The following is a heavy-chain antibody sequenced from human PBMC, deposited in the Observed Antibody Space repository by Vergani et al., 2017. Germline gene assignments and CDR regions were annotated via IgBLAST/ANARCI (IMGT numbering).Heavy chain of an antibody. CDR3: ARGDYGILTGYRY. CDR1: GYTFSNYY. Sequence: QVQVVQSGAEVKKSGASVKVSCKTSGYTFSNYYMHWVRQAPGRGLEWMGIINPSGGHTNCAQKFQGRVTMTRDTSTSTVYMELSSLRSEDTAIYYCARGDYGILTGYRYWGQGTLVTVSA. D-gene: IGHD3-9*01. V-gene: IGHV1-46*03. J-gene: IGHJ4*02. CDR2: INPSGGHT.